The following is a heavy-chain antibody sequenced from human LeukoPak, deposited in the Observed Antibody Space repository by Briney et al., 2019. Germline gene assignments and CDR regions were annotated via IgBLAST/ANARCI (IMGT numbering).Heavy chain of an antibody. V-gene: IGHV3-23*01. CDR2: ISGSGSA. CDR3: AKRGAEVGATVAPGDY. J-gene: IGHJ4*02. Sequence: GGSLRLSCAASGFTFSSYAMNWVRQAPGKGLEWVSAISGSGSAYYADSVKGRFTISRDNSKNTLYLQMNSLRAEDTAVYYCAKRGAEVGATVAPGDYWGQGTLLTVSP. D-gene: IGHD1-26*01. CDR1: GFTFSSYA.